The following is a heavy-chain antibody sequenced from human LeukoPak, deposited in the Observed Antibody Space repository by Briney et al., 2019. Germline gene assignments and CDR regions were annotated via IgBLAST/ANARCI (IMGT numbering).Heavy chain of an antibody. CDR1: GGSFSGYY. CDR2: INHSGST. Sequence: KSSETLSLTCDVYGGSFSGYYWSWIRQPPGKGLEWIGEINHSGSTNYNPSLKSRVTISVDTSKNQFSLKLSSVTAADTAVYYCARGYGDVRFDYWGQGTLVTVSS. V-gene: IGHV4-34*01. CDR3: ARGYGDVRFDY. J-gene: IGHJ4*02. D-gene: IGHD4-17*01.